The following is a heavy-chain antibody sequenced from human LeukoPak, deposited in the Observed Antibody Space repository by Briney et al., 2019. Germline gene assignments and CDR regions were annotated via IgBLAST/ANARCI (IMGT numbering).Heavy chain of an antibody. Sequence: GGSLRLSCAASGFTLSSYAMSWVRQAPGKGLEWVSAISGSGGSTYSADSVKGRFTISRDNSKNTLYLQMNSLRAEDTAVYYCAKDTSIAARPFQADYWGQGTLVTVSS. D-gene: IGHD6-6*01. J-gene: IGHJ4*02. CDR1: GFTLSSYA. CDR2: ISGSGGST. V-gene: IGHV3-23*01. CDR3: AKDTSIAARPFQADY.